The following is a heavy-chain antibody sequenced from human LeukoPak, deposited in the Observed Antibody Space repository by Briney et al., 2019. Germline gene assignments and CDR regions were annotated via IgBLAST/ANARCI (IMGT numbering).Heavy chain of an antibody. CDR1: GFTFSSHG. D-gene: IGHD3-10*02. CDR2: ISGSGGST. Sequence: GGALRLSCAASGFTFSSHGMNWVRQAPGKGLEWVSAISGSGGSTYYADSVKGRFTISRDNAKNSLYLQMNSLRAEDTAVYYCAELGITMIGGVWGKGTTVTISS. J-gene: IGHJ6*04. CDR3: AELGITMIGGV. V-gene: IGHV3-23*01.